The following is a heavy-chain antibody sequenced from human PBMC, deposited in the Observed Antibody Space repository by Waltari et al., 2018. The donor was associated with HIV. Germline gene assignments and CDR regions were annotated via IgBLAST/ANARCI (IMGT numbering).Heavy chain of an antibody. CDR1: VGSISSYY. CDR3: ARGLRLGELSLYKYAFDI. J-gene: IGHJ3*02. V-gene: IGHV4-4*07. D-gene: IGHD3-16*02. Sequence: QVQLAESGPGLVKPSETVSLTCTVSVGSISSYYWGRIRLPAGKGRGWIGRSYTGGSTKYTPPPQGRRTLSVDTSMNQFSLRLSSGTAADTAVYYCARGLRLGELSLYKYAFDIWGQGTMVTVSS. CDR2: SYTGGST.